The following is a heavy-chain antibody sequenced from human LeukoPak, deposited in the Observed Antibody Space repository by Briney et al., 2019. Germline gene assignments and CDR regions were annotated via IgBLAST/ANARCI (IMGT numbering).Heavy chain of an antibody. CDR2: ISSSGSTI. CDR3: ARVVYCSGGSCYSQYNWFDP. V-gene: IGHV3-48*03. Sequence: GGSLRLSCAASGFTFSSYEMNWVRQAPGKGLEWVSYISSSGSTIYYADSVKGRFTISRDNAKNSLYLQMNSLRAEDTAVYYCARVVYCSGGSCYSQYNWFDPWGQGTLVTVPS. CDR1: GFTFSSYE. D-gene: IGHD2-15*01. J-gene: IGHJ5*02.